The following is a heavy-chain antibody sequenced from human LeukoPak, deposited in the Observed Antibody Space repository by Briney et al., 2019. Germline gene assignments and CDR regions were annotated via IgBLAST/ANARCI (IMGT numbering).Heavy chain of an antibody. CDR3: ARNYYDSSGYYLPDFDY. J-gene: IGHJ4*02. CDR1: GYTFTSYG. V-gene: IGHV1-18*01. CDR2: ISAYNGNT. D-gene: IGHD3-22*01. Sequence: ASVKVSRKASGYTFTSYGISWVRQAPGQGLEWRGWISAYNGNTNYAQKLQGRVTMTTDTSTSTAYMELRSLRSDDTAVYYCARNYYDSSGYYLPDFDYWGQGTLVTVSS.